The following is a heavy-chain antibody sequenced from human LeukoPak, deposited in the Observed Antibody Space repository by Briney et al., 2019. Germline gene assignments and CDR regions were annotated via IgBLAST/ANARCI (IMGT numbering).Heavy chain of an antibody. CDR1: GYTFIGYY. V-gene: IGHV1-46*01. J-gene: IGHJ6*03. CDR3: ARDMDSSGLGGYYYYYMDV. CDR2: INPNSGST. Sequence: ASVKVSCKASGYTFIGYYMHWVRQAPGQGLECMGWINPNSGSTSYAQKFQGRVTMTRDMSTSTVYMELSSLRSEDTAVYYCARDMDSSGLGGYYYYYMDVWGKGTTVTVSS. D-gene: IGHD6-19*01.